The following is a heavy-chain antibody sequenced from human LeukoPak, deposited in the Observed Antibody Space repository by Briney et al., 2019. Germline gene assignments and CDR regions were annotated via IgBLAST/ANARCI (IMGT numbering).Heavy chain of an antibody. J-gene: IGHJ6*02. CDR1: GYTFTNYF. CDR2: IIPIFGIA. Sequence: ASVKVSCKASGYTFTNYFMHWVRQTPGQGLEWMGGIIPIFGIANYAQKFQGRVTITADESTSTAYMELSSLRSEDTAVYYCARVHGDYDYYGMDVWGQGTTVTVSS. V-gene: IGHV1-69*13. D-gene: IGHD4-17*01. CDR3: ARVHGDYDYYGMDV.